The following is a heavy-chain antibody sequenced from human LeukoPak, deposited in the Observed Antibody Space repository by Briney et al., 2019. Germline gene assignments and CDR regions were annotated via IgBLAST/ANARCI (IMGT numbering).Heavy chain of an antibody. Sequence: PGTSLRPSCAASGFTPSGYEMNWVRQAPGKGLEWISYISRSGTATLYADSVKGRFTISRDNAKNSLYLLMNSLEAEDTAVYYCARYCAGNCYEGMDVWGHGTMVTVSS. CDR2: ISRSGTAT. D-gene: IGHD2-21*02. J-gene: IGHJ6*02. V-gene: IGHV3-48*03. CDR3: ARYCAGNCYEGMDV. CDR1: GFTPSGYE.